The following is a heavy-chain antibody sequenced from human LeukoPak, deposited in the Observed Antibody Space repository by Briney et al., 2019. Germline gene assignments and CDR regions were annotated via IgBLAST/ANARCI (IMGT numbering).Heavy chain of an antibody. CDR3: ARPARPCYYYYYMDV. J-gene: IGHJ6*03. CDR2: ISYDGSNK. V-gene: IGHV3-30*04. D-gene: IGHD6-6*01. CDR1: GFTFSSYA. Sequence: GGSLRLSCAASGFTFSSYAMHWVRQAPGKGLEWVAVISYDGSNKYYADSVKGRFTISRDNSKNTLYLQMNSLRAEDTAVYYCARPARPCYYYYYMDVWGKGTTVTVSS.